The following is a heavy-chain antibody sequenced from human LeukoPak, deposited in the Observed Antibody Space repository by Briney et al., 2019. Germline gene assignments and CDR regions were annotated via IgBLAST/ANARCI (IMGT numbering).Heavy chain of an antibody. CDR2: INPSGGST. V-gene: IGHV1-2*02. CDR3: AREGASTYYYDSSGYYPDY. D-gene: IGHD3-22*01. Sequence: ASVKVSCKASGYTFTDYYMHWVRQAPGQGLEWMGIINPSGGSTSYAQKFQGRVTMTRDTSISTAYMELSRLRSDDTAVYYCAREGASTYYYDSSGYYPDYWGQGTLVTVSS. J-gene: IGHJ4*02. CDR1: GYTFTDYY.